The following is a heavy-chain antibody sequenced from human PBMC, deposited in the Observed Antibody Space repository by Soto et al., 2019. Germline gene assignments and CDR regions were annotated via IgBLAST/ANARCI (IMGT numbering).Heavy chain of an antibody. CDR1: GFTFSSYS. CDR2: ISSSSSYI. CDR3: AREGPKWDGYNSFDY. Sequence: PGGSLRLSCAASGFTFSSYSMNWVRQAPGKGLEWVSSISSSSSYIYYADSVKGRFTISRDNAKNSLYLQMNSLRAEDTAVYYCAREGPKWDGYNSFDYWGKGTLVTVYS. V-gene: IGHV3-21*01. D-gene: IGHD5-12*01. J-gene: IGHJ4*02.